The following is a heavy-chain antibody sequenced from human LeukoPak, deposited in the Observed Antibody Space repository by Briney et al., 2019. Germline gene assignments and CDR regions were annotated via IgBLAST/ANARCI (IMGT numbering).Heavy chain of an antibody. CDR1: GFSFSSNA. CDR2: ISGSNT. Sequence: GGSLRLSCLASGFSFSSNAMNWVRQAPRKGLEWVSGISGSNTYYADSVKGRFTISRDSSKNTMDLQMNNLRAEDTAVYYCSKDDCVNGICYFEKCGQGALVTASS. D-gene: IGHD2-15*01. V-gene: IGHV3-23*01. CDR3: SKDDCVNGICYFEK. J-gene: IGHJ4*02.